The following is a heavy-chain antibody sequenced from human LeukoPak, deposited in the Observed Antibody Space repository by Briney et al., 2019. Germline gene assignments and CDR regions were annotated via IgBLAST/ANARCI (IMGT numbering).Heavy chain of an antibody. Sequence: SETLSLTCSVSDDSISSYSWSWIRQPAGKGMEWIGRIYSSGTTNHNPSLRSRVTMSLDASKNQFFLKLNSVTAADTAVYYCARDTDDWYFDLWGRGTLATVSS. J-gene: IGHJ2*01. CDR3: ARDTDDWYFDL. CDR2: IYSSGTT. V-gene: IGHV4-4*07. CDR1: DDSISSYS.